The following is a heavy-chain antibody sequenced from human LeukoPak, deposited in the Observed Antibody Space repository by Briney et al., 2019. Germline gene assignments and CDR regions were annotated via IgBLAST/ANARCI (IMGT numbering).Heavy chain of an antibody. V-gene: IGHV1-18*04. D-gene: IGHD3-3*01. CDR3: ARRGYDFWSGPESDY. CDR1: GYTFTGYY. CDR2: ISAYNGNT. Sequence: ASVKVSCKASGYTFTGYYMHWVRQAPGQGLEWMGWISAYNGNTNYAQKLQGRVTMTTDTSTSTAYMELRSLRSDDTAVYYCARRGYDFWSGPESDYWGQGTLVTVSS. J-gene: IGHJ4*02.